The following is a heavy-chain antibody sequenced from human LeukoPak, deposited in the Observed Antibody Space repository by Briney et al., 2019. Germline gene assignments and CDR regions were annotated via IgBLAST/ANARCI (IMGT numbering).Heavy chain of an antibody. J-gene: IGHJ4*02. CDR3: ARGPYCSSTSCYGLFAY. Sequence: ASVEVSCTASGYTFTIYAMHWVRQAPGQRLEWMGWINAGNGNTKYSQKFQGRVTITRDTSASTAYMELSSLRSEDTAVYYCARGPYCSSTSCYGLFAYWGQGTLVTVSS. D-gene: IGHD2-2*01. CDR2: INAGNGNT. V-gene: IGHV1-3*01. CDR1: GYTFTIYA.